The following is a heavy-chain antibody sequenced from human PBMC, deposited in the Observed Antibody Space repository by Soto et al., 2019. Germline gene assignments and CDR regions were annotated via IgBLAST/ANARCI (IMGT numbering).Heavy chain of an antibody. D-gene: IGHD3-10*01. CDR3: ARRITMVRGPYYYYAMDV. CDR2: ITSTSSTK. CDR1: GFTFSSHT. J-gene: IGHJ6*02. V-gene: IGHV3-48*02. Sequence: RLSCAASGFTFSSHTMNWVRQAPGKGLEWISYITSTSSTKNYADSVKGRFTISRDNANNSLYLQMNSLRDEDTAVYYCARRITMVRGPYYYYAMDVWGQGTTVTVSS.